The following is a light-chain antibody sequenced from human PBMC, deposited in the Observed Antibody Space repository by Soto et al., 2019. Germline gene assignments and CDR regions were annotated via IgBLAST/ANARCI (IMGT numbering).Light chain of an antibody. CDR3: AAWDGSLNVVL. CDR2: STN. CDR1: SSNIGTNT. J-gene: IGLJ2*01. Sequence: QSVLTQPPSGSGTPGQRVTISCSGSSSNIGTNTVNWYQQLPGAAPQLLLYSTNQRPSGVPGRFSGSKSGTSASLAISGLQSDDKADYYCAAWDGSLNVVLFGGGTKVTVL. V-gene: IGLV1-44*01.